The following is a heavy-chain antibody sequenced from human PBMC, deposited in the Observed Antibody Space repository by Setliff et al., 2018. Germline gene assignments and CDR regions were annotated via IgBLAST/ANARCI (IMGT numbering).Heavy chain of an antibody. CDR1: GFTFADYG. V-gene: IGHV3-20*04. CDR2: VEWNGGGT. Sequence: PGGSLRLSCTASGFTFADYGMNWVRQAPGKGLEWVSGVEWNGGGTRYADSVKGRFTVSKDNAKNSLYLEMNSLRAEDTAVYYCARAGGGHIVVATFDFDVWGQGTKVTVSS. CDR3: ARAGGGHIVVATFDFDV. J-gene: IGHJ3*01. D-gene: IGHD2-21*01.